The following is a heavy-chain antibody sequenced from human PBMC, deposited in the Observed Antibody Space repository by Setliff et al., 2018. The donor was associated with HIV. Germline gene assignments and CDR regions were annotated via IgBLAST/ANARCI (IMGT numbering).Heavy chain of an antibody. CDR3: ARGQRVLLLNWFDP. D-gene: IGHD3-10*01. V-gene: IGHV4-31*03. CDR2: IYYIGST. J-gene: IGHJ5*02. CDR1: GGSISSGAFY. Sequence: SETLSLTCTVSGGSISSGAFYWSWIRQHPGKGLEWIGDIYYIGSTFYNPSLKSRVTISVDTSKNQFSLKLSSVTAADTAVYYCARGQRVLLLNWFDPWGQGTLVTVSS.